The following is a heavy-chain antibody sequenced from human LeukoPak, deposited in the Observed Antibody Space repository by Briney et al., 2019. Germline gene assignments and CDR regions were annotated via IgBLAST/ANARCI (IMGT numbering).Heavy chain of an antibody. CDR1: GFTFSGYT. V-gene: IGHV3-30-3*01. J-gene: IGHJ3*02. CDR3: ARELTIFGVVIQRYDTFDI. D-gene: IGHD3-3*01. CDR2: MSNDGSIK. Sequence: GGSLRLSCAASGFTFSGYTIHWVRQAPGKGLEWVAVMSNDGSIKKYANSVKGRFTISRDNSKNTLYLQVDSLRAEDTAVYYCARELTIFGVVIQRYDTFDIWGQGTMVTVSS.